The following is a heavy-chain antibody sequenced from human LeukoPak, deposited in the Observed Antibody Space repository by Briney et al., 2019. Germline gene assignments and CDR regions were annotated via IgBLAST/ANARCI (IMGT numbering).Heavy chain of an antibody. D-gene: IGHD3-22*01. Sequence: PGGSLRLFCAASGFTFDDSAMHWVRQVPGKGLEWVSGISWNSGIIDYADSVKGRFTISRDDAKNSLYLQMNNLRPDDTAFYYCAKAPPYYSDSSGYFQHWGQGTLVTVSS. J-gene: IGHJ1*01. CDR1: GFTFDDSA. CDR3: AKAPPYYSDSSGYFQH. CDR2: ISWNSGII. V-gene: IGHV3-9*01.